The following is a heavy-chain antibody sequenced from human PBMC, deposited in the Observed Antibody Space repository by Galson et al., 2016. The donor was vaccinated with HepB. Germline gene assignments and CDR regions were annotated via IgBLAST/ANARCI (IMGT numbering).Heavy chain of an antibody. CDR2: IKQEGSEK. CDR1: GFIFSSYW. V-gene: IGHV3-7*03. J-gene: IGHJ4*02. Sequence: ALRLSCAGSGFIFSSYWMSWGRQAPGKGLEWVANIKQEGSEKFYVDSLKGRRTISRDNAKNSMFLQLNSLRADDTDVYYCARGRLTMFRGFNGYYFDLWGQGTLVTVSS. CDR3: ARGRLTMFRGFNGYYFDL. D-gene: IGHD3-10*01.